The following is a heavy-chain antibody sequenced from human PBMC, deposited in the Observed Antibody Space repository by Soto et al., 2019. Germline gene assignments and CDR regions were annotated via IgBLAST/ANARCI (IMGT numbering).Heavy chain of an antibody. CDR2: INHSGST. Sequence: ETLSLTCAVYGGSFSGYYWSWIRQPPGKGLEWIGEINHSGSTNYNPSLKSRVTISVDTSKNQFSQKLSSVTAADTAVYYCARSDIVVVVAAPFDPWGQGTLVTVS. CDR3: ARSDIVVVVAAPFDP. V-gene: IGHV4-34*01. D-gene: IGHD2-15*01. CDR1: GGSFSGYY. J-gene: IGHJ5*02.